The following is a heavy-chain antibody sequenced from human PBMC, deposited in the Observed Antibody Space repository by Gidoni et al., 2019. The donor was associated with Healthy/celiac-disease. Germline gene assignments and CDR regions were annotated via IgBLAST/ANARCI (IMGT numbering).Heavy chain of an antibody. Sequence: QVQLVQSGAEVKKPGASVKVSCKASGYTFTSYDITWVRQATGQGLEWMGWMNPNSGNTGYAQKFQGRVTMTRNTSISTAYMELSSLRSEDTAVYYCARGLLDYGSGSYYTAYYYGMDVWGQGTTVTVSS. CDR1: GYTFTSYD. J-gene: IGHJ6*02. CDR3: ARGLLDYGSGSYYTAYYYGMDV. CDR2: MNPNSGNT. V-gene: IGHV1-8*01. D-gene: IGHD3-10*01.